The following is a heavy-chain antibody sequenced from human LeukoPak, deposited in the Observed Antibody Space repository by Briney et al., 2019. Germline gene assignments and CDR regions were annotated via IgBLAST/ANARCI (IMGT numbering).Heavy chain of an antibody. V-gene: IGHV4-34*01. CDR3: ARSFCSGGSCYSVRYYYYGMDV. Sequence: PSETLSLTCAVYGGSFSGYYWSWIRQPPGKGLEWIGEINHSGSTNYNPSLKSRVTISVDTSKNQFSLKLSSVTAADTAVYYCARSFCSGGSCYSVRYYYYGMDVWGQGTTVTVPS. D-gene: IGHD2-15*01. CDR2: INHSGST. J-gene: IGHJ6*02. CDR1: GGSFSGYY.